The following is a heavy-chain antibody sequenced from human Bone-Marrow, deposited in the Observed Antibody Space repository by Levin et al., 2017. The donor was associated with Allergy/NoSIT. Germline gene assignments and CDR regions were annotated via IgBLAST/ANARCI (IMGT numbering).Heavy chain of an antibody. CDR2: IYSGGST. V-gene: IGHV3-66*01. J-gene: IGHJ4*02. D-gene: IGHD3-16*01. Sequence: GGSLRLSCAASGFTVSSRYMSWVRQAPGKGLEWVSVIYSGGSTYYADSVKGRFTISRDNSKNTLYLQMNSLRAEDTAVYYCVRDWGEQKDYWGQGTLVTVSS. CDR1: GFTVSSRY. CDR3: VRDWGEQKDY.